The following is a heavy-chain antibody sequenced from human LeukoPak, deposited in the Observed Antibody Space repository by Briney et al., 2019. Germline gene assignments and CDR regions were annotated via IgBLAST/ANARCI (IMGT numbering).Heavy chain of an antibody. CDR3: ARDRGHDYGGNHFDY. D-gene: IGHD4-23*01. Sequence: VASVKVSCKASGVTFSSYAITWVRQAPGQGLEWVGGIIPIFGTPNHAQKFQGRVTITADKSTSTAYMELSSLRSEDTAVYYCARDRGHDYGGNHFDYWGQGTLVTVSS. J-gene: IGHJ4*02. CDR2: IIPIFGTP. CDR1: GVTFSSYA. V-gene: IGHV1-69*06.